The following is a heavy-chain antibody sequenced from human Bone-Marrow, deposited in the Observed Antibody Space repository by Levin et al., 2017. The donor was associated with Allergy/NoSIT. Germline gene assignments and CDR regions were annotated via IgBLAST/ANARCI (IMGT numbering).Heavy chain of an antibody. D-gene: IGHD5/OR15-5a*01. Sequence: ASVKVSCKASGYTFTAYNIHWVRQAPGQGLEWMGRINPNSGGTNYAQKFQGRVTMTGDTSISTAYMELSRLTSDDTAMYYCARVWVGLYEGNFDYWGQGTLVTVSS. CDR1: GYTFTAYN. V-gene: IGHV1-2*06. CDR2: INPNSGGT. CDR3: ARVWVGLYEGNFDY. J-gene: IGHJ4*02.